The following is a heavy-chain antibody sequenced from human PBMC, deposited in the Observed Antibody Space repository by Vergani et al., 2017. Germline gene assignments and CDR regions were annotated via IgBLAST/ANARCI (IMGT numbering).Heavy chain of an antibody. V-gene: IGHV4-34*01. CDR1: GGSFSGYY. J-gene: IGHJ6*03. Sequence: QVQLQQWGAGLLKPSETLSLTCAVYGGSFSGYYWSWIRQPPGKGLEWIGEINHSGSTNYNPSLKSRVTISVDTSKNQFSLKLSSVTAADTAVYYCARDHPGYYMDVWGKGTTVTVSS. CDR3: ARDHPGYYMDV. CDR2: INHSGST.